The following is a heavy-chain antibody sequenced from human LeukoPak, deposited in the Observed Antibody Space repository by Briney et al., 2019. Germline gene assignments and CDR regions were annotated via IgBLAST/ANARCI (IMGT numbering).Heavy chain of an antibody. Sequence: SETLSLTCAVYGGSFSGYYWSWIRQPPGKGLEWIGEIDRSGSTKYNPSLKSRVTISVDTSKNQFSLKLSSVTAADTAVYYCARHTATAGFDYWGQGTLVTVSS. J-gene: IGHJ4*02. V-gene: IGHV4-34*01. CDR2: IDRSGST. CDR3: ARHTATAGFDY. CDR1: GGSFSGYY. D-gene: IGHD2-21*02.